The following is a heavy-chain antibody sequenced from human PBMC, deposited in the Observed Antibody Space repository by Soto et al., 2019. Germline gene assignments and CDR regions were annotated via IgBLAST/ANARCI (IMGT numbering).Heavy chain of an antibody. CDR1: GGSFSGYY. Sequence: SETLSRTCAVYGGSFSGYYWSWIRQPPGKGLEWIGEINHSGSTNYKPSLKSRVSISVDTSKNQFSLKLSSVTAADRAVYYCAPHTATSLDPWGHAPLVTVSS. V-gene: IGHV4-34*01. J-gene: IGHJ5*02. CDR2: INHSGST. D-gene: IGHD1-1*01. CDR3: APHTATSLDP.